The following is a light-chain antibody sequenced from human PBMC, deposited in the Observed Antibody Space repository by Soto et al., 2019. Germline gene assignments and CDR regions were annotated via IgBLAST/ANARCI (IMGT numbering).Light chain of an antibody. CDR1: SSDVGGYNY. CDR3: SSYTTSSPYV. V-gene: IGLV2-8*01. Sequence: QSALTQPPSASGSPGQSVTISCNGTSSDVGGYNYVSWYQQHPGRAPKLMIYEVTKRPSGVPDRFSGSKSGNTASLTVSGLQAEDEADYYCSSYTTSSPYVFGPGTKVTVL. J-gene: IGLJ1*01. CDR2: EVT.